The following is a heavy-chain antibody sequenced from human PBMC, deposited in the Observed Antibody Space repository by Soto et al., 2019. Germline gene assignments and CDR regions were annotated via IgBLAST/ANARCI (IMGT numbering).Heavy chain of an antibody. V-gene: IGHV1-18*04. D-gene: IGHD6-19*01. CDR1: GYSFTSYG. Sequence: QVQLVQSVTEVKKPGASVQVSCKASGYSFTSYGINWVRQAPGQGLEWMGWISTYNGDTNYAQKFQGRVTMTTDTCTITAYMELRRLTSDDTAVYFCARGDSTGSPRGWFDPWGQGTVVTVSS. J-gene: IGHJ5*02. CDR3: ARGDSTGSPRGWFDP. CDR2: ISTYNGDT.